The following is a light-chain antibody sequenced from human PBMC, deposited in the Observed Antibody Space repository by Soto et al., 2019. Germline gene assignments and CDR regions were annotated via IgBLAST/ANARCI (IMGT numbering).Light chain of an antibody. J-gene: IGKJ5*01. CDR3: EQTYSTPVT. Sequence: DIQMTQSPSSLSASVGDRVTVTCRTSQNIYTYLNWYQQKPGKAPKLLIYAASSVQSGVPLRFSGTGSGTDFTLTISSLQPEDFATYYCEQTYSTPVTFGQGTRLDVK. CDR2: AAS. V-gene: IGKV1-39*01. CDR1: QNIYTY.